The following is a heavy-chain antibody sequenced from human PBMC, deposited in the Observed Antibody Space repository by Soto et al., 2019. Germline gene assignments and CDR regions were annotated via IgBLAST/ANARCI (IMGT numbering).Heavy chain of an antibody. J-gene: IGHJ3*01. CDR2: ISSSGTI. V-gene: IGHV3-48*03. D-gene: IGHD5-12*01. CDR1: GFSFSSYE. CDR3: TKEKSVMYSGYDAFDV. Sequence: QPGWSLRLSCAASGFSFSSYEMDLVRQAPGKGLEWVAYISSSGTILYGDSVKGRFTISRDNADNSLYLQVNSLTAEDTAIYYCTKEKSVMYSGYDAFDVWGRGTMVTVS.